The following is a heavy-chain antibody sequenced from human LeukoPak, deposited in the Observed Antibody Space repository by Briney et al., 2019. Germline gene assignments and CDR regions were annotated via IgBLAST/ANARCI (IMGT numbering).Heavy chain of an antibody. J-gene: IGHJ3*02. D-gene: IGHD1-26*01. CDR2: ISSSSSYI. CDR3: ARDVLPYSGNHSATLGAGAFDI. CDR1: GFTFSSYS. V-gene: IGHV3-21*01. Sequence: GGSLRLSCAASGFTFSSYSMNWVRQAPGKGLEWVSSISSSSSYIYYADSVKGRFTISRDNAKNSLYLQMNSLRAEDTAVYYCARDVLPYSGNHSATLGAGAFDIWGQGTMVTVSS.